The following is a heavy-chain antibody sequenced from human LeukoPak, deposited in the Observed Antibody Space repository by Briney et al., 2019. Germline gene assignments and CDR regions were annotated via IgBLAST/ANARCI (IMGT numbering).Heavy chain of an antibody. Sequence: GESLRLSCAASGFTFSSYSMNWVRQAPGKGLEWVSGISASGTVTYYADSVKGRLTISKDTSKNTLYLQMNSLRAEDTAVYYCAKASYSYGYVFDYWGQGTLVTVSS. CDR3: AKASYSYGYVFDY. J-gene: IGHJ4*02. CDR2: ISASGTVT. CDR1: GFTFSSYS. V-gene: IGHV3-23*01. D-gene: IGHD5-18*01.